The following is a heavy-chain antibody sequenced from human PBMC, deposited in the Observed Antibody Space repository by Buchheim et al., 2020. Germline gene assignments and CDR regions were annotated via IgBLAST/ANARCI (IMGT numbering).Heavy chain of an antibody. CDR3: ARWNYAFDI. J-gene: IGHJ3*02. V-gene: IGHV3-7*01. D-gene: IGHD1-7*01. Sequence: EVQLVESGGGLVQPGGSLRLSCAASGFTFTTYVMGWVRQAPEKGLEWVAHIRQNGYEKDYVDSVKGRFSISRDNANNAGILQLNSLRVGDTAVYYCARWNYAFDIWGQGT. CDR2: IRQNGYEK. CDR1: GFTFTTYV.